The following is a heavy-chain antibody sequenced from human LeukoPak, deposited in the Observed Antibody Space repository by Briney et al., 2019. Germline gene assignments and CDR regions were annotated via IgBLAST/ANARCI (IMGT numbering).Heavy chain of an antibody. D-gene: IGHD1-26*01. CDR1: GFTLDNYR. CDR2: VNADGGNT. J-gene: IGHJ4*02. CDR3: TKRVKYGGTWDHFAD. V-gene: IGHV3-23*01. Sequence: GGSLRLSCAASGFTLDNYRMSWVRQAPGKGLEWVSTVNADGGNTYYADSVKGRFTISRDNSKSTLILQMNSLRVEDTALYYCTKRVKYGGTWDHFADWGQGTLVTVSS.